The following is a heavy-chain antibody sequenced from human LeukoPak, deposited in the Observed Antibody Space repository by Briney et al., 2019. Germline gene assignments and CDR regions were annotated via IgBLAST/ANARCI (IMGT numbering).Heavy chain of an antibody. CDR2: IYYSGST. CDR1: GGSISSGGYY. J-gene: IGHJ4*02. V-gene: IGHV4-31*03. CDR3: ANWNRAVAGGYFDY. Sequence: PSETLSLTCTVSGGSISSGGYYWSWIRQHPGKGLEWIGYIYYSGSTYYNPSLKSRVTISVDTSKNQFSLKLSSVTAADTAVYYCANWNRAVAGGYFDYWGQGTLVTVSS. D-gene: IGHD6-19*01.